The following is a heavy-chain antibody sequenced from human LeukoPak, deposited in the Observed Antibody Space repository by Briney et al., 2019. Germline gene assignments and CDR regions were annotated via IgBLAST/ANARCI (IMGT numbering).Heavy chain of an antibody. CDR3: ARHWDGSYYFDY. D-gene: IGHD5-24*01. J-gene: IGHJ4*02. CDR2: IYYSGST. CDR1: GGSISSSSYY. Sequence: SETLSLTCTVSGGSISSSSYYWGWLRQPPGKGLEWIGSIYYSGSTYYNPSLKSRVTISVDTSKNQFSLKLSSVTAADTAVYYCARHWDGSYYFDYWGQGTLVTVSS. V-gene: IGHV4-39*01.